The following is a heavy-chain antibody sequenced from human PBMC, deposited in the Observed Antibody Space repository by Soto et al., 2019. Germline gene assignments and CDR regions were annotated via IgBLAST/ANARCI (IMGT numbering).Heavy chain of an antibody. V-gene: IGHV3-74*01. Sequence: GSLRLSCEASGFTIRTYGMSWVRQAPGKGLVWVSGINPDGDSTDYADSVEGRFTISRDNAKNTLYLQMNSLRAEDTAVYYCARSNWFDPWGQGTLVTVSS. CDR1: GFTIRTYG. CDR2: INPDGDST. J-gene: IGHJ5*02. CDR3: ARSNWFDP.